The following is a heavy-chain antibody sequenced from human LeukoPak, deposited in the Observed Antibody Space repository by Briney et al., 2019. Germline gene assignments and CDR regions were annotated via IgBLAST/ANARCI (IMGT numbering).Heavy chain of an antibody. CDR1: GGSFSGYY. CDR3: ARGPKLYYGSGSGGDY. J-gene: IGHJ4*02. V-gene: IGHV4-34*01. D-gene: IGHD3-10*01. Sequence: SETLSLTCAVYGGSFSGYYWSWIRQPLGKGLEWIGEINHSGSTNYNPSLKSRVTISVDTSKNQFSLKLSSVTAADTAVYYCARGPKLYYGSGSGGDYWGQGTLVTVSS. CDR2: INHSGST.